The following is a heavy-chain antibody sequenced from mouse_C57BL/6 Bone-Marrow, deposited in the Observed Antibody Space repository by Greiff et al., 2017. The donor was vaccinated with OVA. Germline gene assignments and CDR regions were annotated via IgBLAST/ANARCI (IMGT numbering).Heavy chain of an antibody. V-gene: IGHV1-76*01. CDR1: GYTFTDYY. CDR3: ARADYYGSSYDAMDY. D-gene: IGHD1-1*01. Sequence: QVHVKQSGAELVRPGASVKLSCKASGYTFTDYYINWVKQRPGQGLEWIARIYPGSGNTYYNEKFKGKATLTAEKSSSTAYMQLSSLTSEDSAVYFGARADYYGSSYDAMDYWGQGTSVTVSS. CDR2: IYPGSGNT. J-gene: IGHJ4*01.